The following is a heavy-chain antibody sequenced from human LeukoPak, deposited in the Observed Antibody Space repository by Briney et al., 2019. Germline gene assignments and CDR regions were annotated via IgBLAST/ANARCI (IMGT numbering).Heavy chain of an antibody. CDR2: ISAYNGNT. V-gene: IGHV1-18*04. D-gene: IGHD5-18*01. Sequence: ASVKVSCKASGYTFTSYGISWVRQAPGQGLEWMGWISAYNGNTNYAQKLQGRVTMTTDTSTSTAYMELRSLRSDDTAVYYCARASSGYSYGLIDCWGQGTLVTVSS. CDR3: ARASSGYSYGLIDC. J-gene: IGHJ4*02. CDR1: GYTFTSYG.